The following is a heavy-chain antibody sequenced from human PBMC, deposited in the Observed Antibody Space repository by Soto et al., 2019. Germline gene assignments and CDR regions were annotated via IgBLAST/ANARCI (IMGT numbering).Heavy chain of an antibody. J-gene: IGHJ1*01. CDR3: ARSRNGAVLDSINI. CDR1: GFTFIHFA. CDR2: ISRDGSST. D-gene: IGHD4-17*01. Sequence: WGSLRLSCEGSGFTFIHFAIHLFRHSPGGGLEWVAVISRDGSSTYYGDSVKGRFTVSRDNAKNSVFLSMTSLRADDTAVFYCARSRNGAVLDSINIWGQGTLVTVSS. V-gene: IGHV3-30-3*01.